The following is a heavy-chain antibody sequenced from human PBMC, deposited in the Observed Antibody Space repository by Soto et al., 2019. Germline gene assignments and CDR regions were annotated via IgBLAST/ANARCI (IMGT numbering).Heavy chain of an antibody. CDR3: TKEIAMVRVITDAWDY. J-gene: IGHJ4*02. D-gene: IGHD3-10*01. Sequence: PGGSLRLSCAASGFTFSNYGMHWIRQAPGKGLEWVAVISYDGSKKYYADSVKGRFTISRDSSKNTLYLEMNSLRVEDTAVYYCTKEIAMVRVITDAWDYWGQGTLVTVSS. V-gene: IGHV3-30*18. CDR1: GFTFSNYG. CDR2: ISYDGSKK.